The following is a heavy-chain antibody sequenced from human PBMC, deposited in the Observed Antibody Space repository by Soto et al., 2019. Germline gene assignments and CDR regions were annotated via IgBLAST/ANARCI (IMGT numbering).Heavy chain of an antibody. CDR1: GFSLSTSGVG. J-gene: IGHJ4*02. D-gene: IGHD2-2*02. CDR2: IYWNDDK. CDR3: AHSSLGYCSSTSCYTADY. V-gene: IGHV2-5*01. Sequence: QITLKESGPTLVKPTQTLTLTCTFSGFSLSTSGVGVGWIRQPPGKALEWLALIYWNDDKRYSPSLKSRLTITKDTSKIQVVLTMTNMDPVDTASYYCAHSSLGYCSSTSCYTADYWGQGTLVTVSS.